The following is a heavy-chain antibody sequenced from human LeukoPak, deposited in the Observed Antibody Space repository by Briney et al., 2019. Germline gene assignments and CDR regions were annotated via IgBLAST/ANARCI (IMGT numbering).Heavy chain of an antibody. Sequence: ASVKVSCKASGYTFTTYAMNWVRQAPGQGLEWMGWINTNTGNPTYAQGFTGRFVFSLDTSVSTAYLQISSLKAEDTAVYYCARALTDYSQLPSDAFDIWGQGTMVTVSS. CDR3: ARALTDYSQLPSDAFDI. CDR2: INTNTGNP. D-gene: IGHD1-1*01. V-gene: IGHV7-4-1*02. CDR1: GYTFTTYA. J-gene: IGHJ3*02.